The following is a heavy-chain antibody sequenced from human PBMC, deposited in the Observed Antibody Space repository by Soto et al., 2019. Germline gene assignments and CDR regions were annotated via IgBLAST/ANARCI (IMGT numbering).Heavy chain of an antibody. D-gene: IGHD3-10*01. CDR3: GFGRFPSPAFDI. CDR1: GGSISSGGYY. J-gene: IGHJ3*02. CDR2: IYYSGST. V-gene: IGHV4-31*03. Sequence: PSETLSLTCTVSGGSISSGGYYWSWIRQHPGKGLEWIGYIYYSGSTYYNPSLKSRVTISVDTSKNQFSLKLSSVTAADTAVYYCGFGRFPSPAFDIWGQGTMVTVPS.